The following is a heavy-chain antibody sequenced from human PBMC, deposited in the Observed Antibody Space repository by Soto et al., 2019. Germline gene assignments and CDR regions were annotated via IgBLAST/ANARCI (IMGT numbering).Heavy chain of an antibody. Sequence: QVQLVESGGGVVQPGRSLRLSCAASGFIFTTYGLHWVRQAPGKGLEWVAVIWYDGSNQYYADSVKGRFTISRDNSKNSLYLEMNSVRVEDTAVYYCFKDHCGGDCYSDPYFDYWGQGTLVTVSS. CDR1: GFIFTTYG. J-gene: IGHJ4*02. CDR3: FKDHCGGDCYSDPYFDY. CDR2: IWYDGSNQ. V-gene: IGHV3-33*06. D-gene: IGHD2-21*02.